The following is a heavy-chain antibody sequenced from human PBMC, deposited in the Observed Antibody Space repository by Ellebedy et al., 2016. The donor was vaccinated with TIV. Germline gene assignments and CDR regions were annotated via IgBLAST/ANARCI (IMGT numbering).Heavy chain of an antibody. D-gene: IGHD3-10*01. Sequence: GGSLRLSCAASGFTFCSYGMHWVRQAPGKGLEYVSAISSNGVGTYYADSVKGRFTISRDNSKNTLYLQMNSLRAEDTAVYYCARGATMVRGVTYPADYWGQGTLVTVSS. J-gene: IGHJ4*02. CDR1: GFTFCSYG. CDR2: ISSNGVGT. V-gene: IGHV3-64*02. CDR3: ARGATMVRGVTYPADY.